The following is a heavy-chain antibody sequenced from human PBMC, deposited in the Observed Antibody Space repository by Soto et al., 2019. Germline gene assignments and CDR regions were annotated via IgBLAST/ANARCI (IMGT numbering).Heavy chain of an antibody. Sequence: QVQLQESGPGLVKPSQTLSLTCTVSGGSISSGDYYWSWIRQPPGKGLEWIGYIYYSGSTYYNPSLQSRVTISVDTSKNQFSPKLSSVTAADTAVYYCARGARDYGDYEYYFDYWGQGTMVTVSS. V-gene: IGHV4-30-4*01. CDR2: IYYSGST. D-gene: IGHD4-17*01. CDR3: ARGARDYGDYEYYFDY. J-gene: IGHJ4*02. CDR1: GGSISSGDYY.